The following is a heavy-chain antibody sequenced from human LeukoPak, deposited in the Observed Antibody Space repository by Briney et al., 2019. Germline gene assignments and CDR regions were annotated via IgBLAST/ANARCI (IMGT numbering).Heavy chain of an antibody. Sequence: SETLSLTCAVYGGSFSGYYWSWIRQPPGKGLEWIGEINHSGSTNYNPSPKSRVTISVDTSKNQFSLKLSSVTAADTAVYYCARLQECSTSCYASLDYWGQGTLVTVSS. V-gene: IGHV4-34*01. CDR1: GGSFSGYY. D-gene: IGHD2-2*01. J-gene: IGHJ4*02. CDR3: ARLQECSTSCYASLDY. CDR2: INHSGST.